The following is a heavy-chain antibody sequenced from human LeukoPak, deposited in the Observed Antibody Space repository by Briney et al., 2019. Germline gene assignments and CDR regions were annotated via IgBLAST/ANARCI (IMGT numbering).Heavy chain of an antibody. Sequence: GGSLRLSCAASGFTFSSYWMHWVRQAPGKGLVWVSRINSDGSTTSYADSVKGRFTISRDNAKNSLYLQMNSLRAEDTALYYCARVGDTAMVPNKQPLYFDYWGQGTLVTVSS. V-gene: IGHV3-74*01. J-gene: IGHJ4*02. CDR3: ARVGDTAMVPNKQPLYFDY. CDR1: GFTFSSYW. CDR2: INSDGSTT. D-gene: IGHD5-18*01.